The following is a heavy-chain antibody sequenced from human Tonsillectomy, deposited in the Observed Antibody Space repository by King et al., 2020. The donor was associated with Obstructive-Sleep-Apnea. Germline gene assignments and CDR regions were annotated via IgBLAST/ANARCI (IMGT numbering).Heavy chain of an antibody. CDR2: IYYIGST. V-gene: IGHV4-31*03. CDR1: GGSISSGGYY. Sequence: QLQESGPGLVKPSQTLSLTCTVSGGSISSGGYYWSWIRQHPGKGLEWIGYIYYIGSTYYNPSLKSRVTISVDTSKNQFSLKLSSVTAADTAVYYCARVSFQQLGYYYYGMDVWGQGTTVTVSS. CDR3: ARVSFQQLGYYYYGMDV. J-gene: IGHJ6*02. D-gene: IGHD6-13*01.